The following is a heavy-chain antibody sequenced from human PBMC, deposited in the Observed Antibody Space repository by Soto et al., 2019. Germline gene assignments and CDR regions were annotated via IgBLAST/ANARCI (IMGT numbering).Heavy chain of an antibody. CDR1: GGSISSYY. D-gene: IGHD3-16*01. J-gene: IGHJ6*02. Sequence: KASETLSLTCTVSGGSISSYYWIWIRQPPGKGLEWIGYIYYSGSTNYNPSLKSRVTISVDTSKNQFSLKLSSVTAADTAVYYCARDGGEYRRVNGMDVWGQGTTVTVSS. CDR3: ARDGGEYRRVNGMDV. V-gene: IGHV4-59*01. CDR2: IYYSGST.